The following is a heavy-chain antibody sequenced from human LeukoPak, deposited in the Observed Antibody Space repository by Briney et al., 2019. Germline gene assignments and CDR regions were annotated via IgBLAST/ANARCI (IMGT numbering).Heavy chain of an antibody. CDR2: IYYSGST. CDR1: GGSVSSSSYY. D-gene: IGHD1-26*01. J-gene: IGHJ4*02. CDR3: ARTSPTIGIAGATYNI. V-gene: IGHV4-39*01. Sequence: PSETLSLTCTVSGGSVSSSSYYWGWIRQPPGKGLEWIGTIYYSGSTYYNPSLKSRGTISVDTAKNQFSLRLTSVTATDTAVYYCARTSPTIGIAGATYNIWGQGTLVTVSS.